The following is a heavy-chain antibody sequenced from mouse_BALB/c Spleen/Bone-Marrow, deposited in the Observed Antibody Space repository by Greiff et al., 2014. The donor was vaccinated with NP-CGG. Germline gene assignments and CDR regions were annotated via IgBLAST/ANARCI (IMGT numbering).Heavy chain of an antibody. CDR1: GFNIKDTF. Sequence: VQLQQSGAELVKPGASVKLSCTASGFNIKDTFMHWMKRRPEQGLEWNGRIDPANGITKYDPKFQGKATITTDTSSNTAYLQLNSLTSEVTADYYCASSGNYEGGAMDYWGQGTSVTVSS. CDR3: ASSGNYEGGAMDY. CDR2: IDPANGIT. V-gene: IGHV14-3*02. J-gene: IGHJ4*01. D-gene: IGHD2-1*01.